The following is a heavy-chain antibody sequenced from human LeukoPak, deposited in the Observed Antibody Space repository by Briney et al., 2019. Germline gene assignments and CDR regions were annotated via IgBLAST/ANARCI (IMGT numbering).Heavy chain of an antibody. V-gene: IGHV4-34*01. J-gene: IGHJ5*02. D-gene: IGHD3-10*01. CDR3: ARAFGNVRGAT. Sequence: SETLSLTCGVYDESFSGPYWSWIRQPPGKGLEWIGEINDGGYTNYNPSLESRVTLSVDTSEKQFSLNLRSVTAADTAVYYCARAFGNVRGATWGQGTLVTVSS. CDR2: INDGGYT. CDR1: DESFSGPY.